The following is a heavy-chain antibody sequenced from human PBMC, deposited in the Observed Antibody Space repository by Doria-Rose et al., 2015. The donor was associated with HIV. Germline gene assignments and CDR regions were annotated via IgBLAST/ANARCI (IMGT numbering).Heavy chain of an antibody. CDR1: GVSLSSPGMG. CDR3: ARIKSSRWYHKYYFDF. CDR2: IISYDER. D-gene: IGHD6-13*01. J-gene: IGHJ4*02. V-gene: IGHV2-26*01. Sequence: ESGPVLVKPTETLTLTCTVSGVSLSSPGMGVSWIRQPPGKALEWLANIISYDERSYKTSLKSRLTISRVTSNSQVVLTMTDMDPVDTATYYCARIKSSRWYHKYYFDFWGQGTLVIVSA.